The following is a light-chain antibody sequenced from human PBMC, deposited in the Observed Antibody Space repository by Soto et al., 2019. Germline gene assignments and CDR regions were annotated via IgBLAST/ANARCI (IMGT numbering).Light chain of an antibody. J-gene: IGKJ5*01. V-gene: IGKV1-39*01. CDR3: QQSYSTPIT. CDR2: AAS. Sequence: ITLPKSPSSLSASVRDIVTITCLASQGIDTSLAWYQQKPGKAPKLLIYAASSLQSGVPSRFSGSGSGTDFTLTISSLQPEDFATYYCQQSYSTPITFGQGTLLEIK. CDR1: QGIDTS.